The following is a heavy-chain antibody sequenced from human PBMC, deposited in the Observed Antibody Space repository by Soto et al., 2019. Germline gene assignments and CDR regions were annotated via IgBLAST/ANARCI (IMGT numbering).Heavy chain of an antibody. Sequence: SETLSLTCSFSGDSVTSHYLTWIRQSPEKGLEWIGYMHYTGFSHYNPSLKSRLTISVDTSKNQFTLQLTSVTVADTAVYYCASLPDPYYDFWSGSPRHYYYYGMDVWGQGTTVTVSS. CDR3: ASLPDPYYDFWSGSPRHYYYYGMDV. D-gene: IGHD3-3*01. J-gene: IGHJ6*02. CDR2: MHYTGFS. V-gene: IGHV4-59*02. CDR1: GDSVTSHY.